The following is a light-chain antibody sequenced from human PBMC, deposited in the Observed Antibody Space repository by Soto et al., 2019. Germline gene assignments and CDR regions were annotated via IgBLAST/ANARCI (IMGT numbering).Light chain of an antibody. Sequence: QSALTQPASVSGSPGQSITISCTGTSSDIGAFTFVSWYQQHPGKVPKLMIFDVNRRPSGVSVRFAGSKSGNTASLTSSGVQTEYERDYYYSSYTSSRTHVFGSGTQLTVL. CDR3: SSYTSSRTHV. V-gene: IGLV2-14*03. J-gene: IGLJ1*01. CDR2: DVN. CDR1: SSDIGAFTF.